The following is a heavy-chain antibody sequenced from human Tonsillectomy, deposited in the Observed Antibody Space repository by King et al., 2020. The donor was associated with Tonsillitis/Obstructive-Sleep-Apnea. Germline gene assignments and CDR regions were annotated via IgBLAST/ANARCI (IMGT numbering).Heavy chain of an antibody. Sequence: VQLVQSGSELKKPGASVKVSCKASGYTFTYYAMNWVRQAPGQGLEWMGWNDTNTGNPTYAQGFTGRFVFSLDTSVSTAYLQITSLTTEDTAVYYCARDLWLLDYWGQGALVTVSS. J-gene: IGHJ4*02. V-gene: IGHV7-4-1*02. CDR3: ARDLWLLDY. CDR2: NDTNTGNP. CDR1: GYTFTYYA. D-gene: IGHD5-12*01.